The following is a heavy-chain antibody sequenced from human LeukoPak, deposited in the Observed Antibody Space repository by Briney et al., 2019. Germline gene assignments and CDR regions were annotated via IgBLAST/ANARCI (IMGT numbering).Heavy chain of an antibody. Sequence: SETLSLTCTVSGGSISSGSYYWSWIRQPPGKGLEWIGYIYYSGSTNYNPSLKSRVTISVDTSKNQFSLKLSSVTAADTAVYYCASQAITMVRGVIISGAFDYWGQGTLVTVSS. J-gene: IGHJ4*02. D-gene: IGHD3-10*01. CDR2: IYYSGST. V-gene: IGHV4-61*01. CDR1: GGSISSGSYY. CDR3: ASQAITMVRGVIISGAFDY.